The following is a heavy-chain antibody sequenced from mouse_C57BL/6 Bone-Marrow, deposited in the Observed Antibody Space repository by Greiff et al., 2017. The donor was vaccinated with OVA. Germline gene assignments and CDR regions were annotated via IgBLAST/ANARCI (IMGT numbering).Heavy chain of an antibody. D-gene: IGHD1-1*01. CDR1: GYTFTSYG. J-gene: IGHJ3*01. CDR2: IYPRSGNT. CDR3: ARDYGSSSWFAY. V-gene: IGHV1-81*01. Sequence: QVQLQQSGAELARPGASVKLSCKASGYTFTSYGISWVKQRTGQGLEWIGEIYPRSGNTYYNEKFKGKATLTADKSSSTAYMELRSLTSEDSAVYFCARDYGSSSWFAYWGQGTLVTVSA.